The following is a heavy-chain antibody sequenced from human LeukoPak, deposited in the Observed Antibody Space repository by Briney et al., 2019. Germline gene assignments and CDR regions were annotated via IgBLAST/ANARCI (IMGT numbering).Heavy chain of an antibody. CDR2: IYSGGST. D-gene: IGHD6-19*01. CDR3: ARMAVAGTGYFDY. Sequence: GGSLRLSCAASGFTVSSNYMSWVRQAPGKGLGWVSVIYSGGSTYYADSVKGRFTISRDNSKNTLYLQMNSLRAEDTAVYYCARMAVAGTGYFDYWGQGTLVTVSS. J-gene: IGHJ4*02. CDR1: GFTVSSNY. V-gene: IGHV3-53*01.